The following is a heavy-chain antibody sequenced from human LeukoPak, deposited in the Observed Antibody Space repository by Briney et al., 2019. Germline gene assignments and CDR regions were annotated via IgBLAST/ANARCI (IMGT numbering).Heavy chain of an antibody. V-gene: IGHV3-23*01. CDR2: ISGSGGST. J-gene: IGHJ3*02. CDR3: AKDQIDKGSSWLTFGFDAFDI. CDR1: GFTFSSYA. D-gene: IGHD6-13*01. Sequence: GGSLRLSCAASGFTFSSYAMSWVRQAPGKGLEWVSAISGSGGSTYYADPVKGRFTISRDNSKNTLYLQMNSLRAEDTAVYYCAKDQIDKGSSWLTFGFDAFDIWGQGTMVTVSS.